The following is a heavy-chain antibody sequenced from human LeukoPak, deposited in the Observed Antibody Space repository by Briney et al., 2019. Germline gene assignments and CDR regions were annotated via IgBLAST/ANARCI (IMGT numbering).Heavy chain of an antibody. CDR1: GFTFNSYS. CDR3: TSHGEVHYNSGWGATYGH. V-gene: IGHV3-7*03. CDR2: IKQAGSEK. J-gene: IGHJ4*02. Sequence: GGSLRLSCAASGFTFNSYSMNWVRQAPGKGLEWVANIKQAGSEKYYVDSVKGRFTISRDNAKNSLYLQMNSLSTEDTAVYYCTSHGEVHYNSGWGATYGHWGRGTLVTVSS. D-gene: IGHD1-26*01.